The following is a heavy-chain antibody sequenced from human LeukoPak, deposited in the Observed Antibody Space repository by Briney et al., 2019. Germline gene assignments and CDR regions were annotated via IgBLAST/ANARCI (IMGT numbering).Heavy chain of an antibody. Sequence: GGSLRLSCAASGFTFSSYGMHWVRQAPGKGLEWVEVISYDGSNKYYADSVKGRFTISRDNSKNTLYLQMNSLRAEDTAVYYCANGPPGAYWGQGTLVTVSS. J-gene: IGHJ4*02. V-gene: IGHV3-30*18. CDR1: GFTFSSYG. D-gene: IGHD3-10*01. CDR3: ANGPPGAY. CDR2: ISYDGSNK.